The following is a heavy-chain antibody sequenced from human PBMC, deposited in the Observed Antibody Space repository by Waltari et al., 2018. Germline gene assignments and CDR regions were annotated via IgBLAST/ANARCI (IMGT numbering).Heavy chain of an antibody. CDR2: IIPIFGTA. CDR1: GGPFSSYA. J-gene: IGHJ5*02. CDR3: ARDAYYGSGSYLGRFDP. Sequence: QVQLVQSGAEVKKPGSSVKVSCKASGGPFSSYAISWVRQAPGKGLGWMGGIIPIFGTANYAQKFQGRVTITADESTSTAYMELSSLRSEDTAVYYCARDAYYGSGSYLGRFDPWGQGTLVTVSS. V-gene: IGHV1-69*01. D-gene: IGHD3-10*01.